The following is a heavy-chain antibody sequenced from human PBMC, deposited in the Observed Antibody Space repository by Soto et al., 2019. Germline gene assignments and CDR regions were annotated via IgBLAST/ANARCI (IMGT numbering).Heavy chain of an antibody. CDR3: TRPELPYYDILTGYSPSDYYYGMDV. J-gene: IGHJ6*02. Sequence: LRLSCAASGFTFSDSAIHWVRQAPEKGLEWVGRVASKPEGYTITYGASVKGRFTISRDDSQNTAYLQMNSLKTEDTAMYYCTRPELPYYDILTGYSPSDYYYGMDVWGQGTTVTVSS. CDR2: VASKPEGYTI. V-gene: IGHV3-73*01. CDR1: GFTFSDSA. D-gene: IGHD3-9*01.